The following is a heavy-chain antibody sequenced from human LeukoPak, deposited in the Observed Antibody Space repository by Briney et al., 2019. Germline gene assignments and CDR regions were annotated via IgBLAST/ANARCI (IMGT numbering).Heavy chain of an antibody. J-gene: IGHJ4*02. D-gene: IGHD6-13*01. CDR1: GFSFSSYG. Sequence: GGSLRLSCAGSGFSFSSYGMHWVRQAPGKGLEWMAFIRSDGSNKYYADSVKGRFTISRDNSENTLYLQMNSLRVEDTAVYYCAKGGGTGYSSSWYSNWGQGTLVTVSS. V-gene: IGHV3-30*02. CDR3: AKGGGTGYSSSWYSN. CDR2: IRSDGSNK.